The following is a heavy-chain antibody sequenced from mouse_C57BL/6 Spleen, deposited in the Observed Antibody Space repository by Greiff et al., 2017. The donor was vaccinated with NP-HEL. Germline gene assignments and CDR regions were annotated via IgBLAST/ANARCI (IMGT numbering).Heavy chain of an antibody. CDR1: GYAFSSSW. Sequence: QVQLQQSGPELVKPGASVKISCKASGYAFSSSWMHWVKQRPGKGLEWIGRIYPGDGDTNYNGKFKGKATLTADKSSSTAYMQLSSLTSEDSAVYFCARCVYYDYDEAHYYAMDDWGQGTSVTVSS. CDR2: IYPGDGDT. J-gene: IGHJ4*01. D-gene: IGHD2-4*01. CDR3: ARCVYYDYDEAHYYAMDD. V-gene: IGHV1-82*01.